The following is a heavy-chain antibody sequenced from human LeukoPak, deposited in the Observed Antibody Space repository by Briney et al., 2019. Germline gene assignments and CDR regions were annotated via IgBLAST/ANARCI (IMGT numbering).Heavy chain of an antibody. CDR2: IYTSGIT. Sequence: PSETLSLTCTVSGGSISSYFWSWIRQPAGKGLEWIGRIYTSGITNCNPSLKSRVTMSVDTSKNQFSLNLSSVTAADTAVYYCAREARGPRYYFDYWGQGTLVTVSS. V-gene: IGHV4-4*07. CDR1: GGSISSYF. D-gene: IGHD3-10*01. CDR3: AREARGPRYYFDY. J-gene: IGHJ4*02.